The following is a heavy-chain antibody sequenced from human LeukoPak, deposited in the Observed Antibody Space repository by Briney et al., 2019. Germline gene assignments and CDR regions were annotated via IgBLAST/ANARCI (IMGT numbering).Heavy chain of an antibody. D-gene: IGHD2-15*01. Sequence: PGGSLRLSCAASGFTFSSYEMNWVRQAPGKGLEWVSYISSSGSTIYYADSVKGRFTISRDNAKNSLYLQMNSLRAEDTAVYYCASEDKGYCSGGSCYRAWFDPWGQGTLVTVSS. CDR3: ASEDKGYCSGGSCYRAWFDP. CDR2: ISSSGSTI. CDR1: GFTFSSYE. V-gene: IGHV3-48*03. J-gene: IGHJ5*02.